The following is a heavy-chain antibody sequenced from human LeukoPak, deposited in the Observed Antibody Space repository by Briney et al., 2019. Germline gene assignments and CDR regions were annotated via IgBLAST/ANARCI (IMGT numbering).Heavy chain of an antibody. CDR2: IYPGDSDT. D-gene: IGHD3-22*01. CDR3: ARRGYYDSSTGKNWFDP. V-gene: IGHV5-51*01. J-gene: IGHJ5*02. Sequence: GESLKISCKGSGYSFTGYWIAWVRQLPGKGLEWMGIIYPGDSDTRYSPSFQGQVTISVDKSISTAYLQWSSLKASDTAMYYCARRGYYDSSTGKNWFDPWGQGTLVTVSS. CDR1: GYSFTGYW.